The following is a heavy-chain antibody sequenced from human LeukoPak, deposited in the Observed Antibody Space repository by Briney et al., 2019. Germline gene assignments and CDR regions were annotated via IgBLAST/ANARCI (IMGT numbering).Heavy chain of an antibody. J-gene: IGHJ6*02. CDR1: GYTFTSYG. CDR3: AREIAVAGPDRYYYYGMDV. Sequence: ASVKVSCKAPGYTFTSYGISWVRQAPGQGLEWMGWISAYNGNTNYAQKLQGRVTITADESTSTAYMELSSLRSEDTAVYYCAREIAVAGPDRYYYYGMDVWGQGTTVTVSS. V-gene: IGHV1-18*01. CDR2: ISAYNGNT. D-gene: IGHD6-19*01.